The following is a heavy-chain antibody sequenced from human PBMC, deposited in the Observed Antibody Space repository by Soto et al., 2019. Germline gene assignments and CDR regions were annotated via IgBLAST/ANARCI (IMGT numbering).Heavy chain of an antibody. V-gene: IGHV1-18*01. CDR2: ISPYNGNT. CDR3: SRDAQKWLVAAFDI. J-gene: IGHJ3*02. CDR1: GYTFVSYG. Sequence: QVQLVQSGAEVKEPGASVKVSCKASGYTFVSYGISWVRQAPGQGLEWMGWISPYNGNTNYAQKFQGRVTMTTDTSTSTVYMELRSLRPDDTAVYYCSRDAQKWLVAAFDIWGQGTMVTVSS. D-gene: IGHD6-19*01.